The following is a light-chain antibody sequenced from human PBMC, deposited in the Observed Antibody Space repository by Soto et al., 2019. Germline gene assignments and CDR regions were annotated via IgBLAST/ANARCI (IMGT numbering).Light chain of an antibody. V-gene: IGLV3-21*02. J-gene: IGLJ1*01. Sequence: SYELTQPPSVSVAPGQTATISCGGNNIGSRSVHWYQQQPGQAPVLVVYDDSDRPSGIPERFSGSNSGNTATLTISRVEAGDEADYYCQVWDSSGDLYVLGTGTKLTVL. CDR2: DDS. CDR3: QVWDSSGDLYV. CDR1: NIGSRS.